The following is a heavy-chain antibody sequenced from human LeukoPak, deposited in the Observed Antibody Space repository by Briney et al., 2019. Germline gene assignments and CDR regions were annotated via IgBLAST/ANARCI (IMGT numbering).Heavy chain of an antibody. CDR2: IKQDGSEK. V-gene: IGHV3-7*01. J-gene: IGHJ4*02. CDR3: ARDQGDY. Sequence: GGSLRLSCAASGFTFSTYNMIWVCQAPGKGLEWVANIKQDGSEKYYVDSVKGRFTISRDNAKNSLYLQMNSLRAEDTAVYYCARDQGDYWGQGTLVTVSS. CDR1: GFTFSTYN.